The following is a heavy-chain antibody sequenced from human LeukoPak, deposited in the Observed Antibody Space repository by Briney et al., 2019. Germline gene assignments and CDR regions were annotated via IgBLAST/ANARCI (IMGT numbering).Heavy chain of an antibody. CDR1: GFTFSSSG. CDR3: ARGVFAGDLLTGYWYFDL. V-gene: IGHV3-33*01. Sequence: GGSLRLTCAASGFTFSSSGFHWVRQAPGKGLEWVALIWYDGSNKYYADSVKGRFTISRDNSKNTVYLQMNSLRAEDTAVYYCARGVFAGDLLTGYWYFDLWGRGTLVTVSS. D-gene: IGHD1-20*01. J-gene: IGHJ2*01. CDR2: IWYDGSNK.